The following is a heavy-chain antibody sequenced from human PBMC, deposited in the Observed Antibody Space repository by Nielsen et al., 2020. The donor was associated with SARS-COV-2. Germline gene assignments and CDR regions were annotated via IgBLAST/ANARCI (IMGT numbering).Heavy chain of an antibody. V-gene: IGHV3-11*01. CDR2: ISSSGSTI. CDR1: GFTFSDYY. CDR3: AKDNGYYYDSSGLDY. J-gene: IGHJ4*02. D-gene: IGHD3-22*01. Sequence: GGSLRLSCAASGFTFSDYYMSWIRQAPGKGLEWVSYISSSGSTIYYADSVKGRFTISRDNSKNTLYLQMNSLRAEDTAVYYCAKDNGYYYDSSGLDYWGQGTLVTVSS.